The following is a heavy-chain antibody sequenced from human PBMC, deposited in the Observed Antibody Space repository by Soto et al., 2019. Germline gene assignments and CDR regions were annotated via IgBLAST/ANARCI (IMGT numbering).Heavy chain of an antibody. Sequence: PGDSLPISCQCSGYSFTNYLISWVRPMPGKRLEWMGEIDPRDSHTNYSPSFQGHVTLSTDKSNNTAYLQWNSLRASDTAMYYCARHYSTSSFMDVWGQGTTVTVS. D-gene: IGHD6-6*01. CDR3: ARHYSTSSFMDV. J-gene: IGHJ6*02. V-gene: IGHV5-10-1*01. CDR1: GYSFTNYL. CDR2: IDPRDSHT.